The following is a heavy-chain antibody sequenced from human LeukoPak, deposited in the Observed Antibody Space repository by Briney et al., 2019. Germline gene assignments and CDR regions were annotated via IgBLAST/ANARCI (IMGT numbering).Heavy chain of an antibody. Sequence: PGGSLRLSCAASGFTFSDYYMSWIRQAPGKGLEWVSYISSSGSAIYYADSVKGRFTISRDNAKNSPYLQMNSLRAEDTAVYYCARDIVVVPAAMSYYYGMDVWGQGTTVTVSS. J-gene: IGHJ6*01. CDR2: ISSSGSAI. CDR1: GFTFSDYY. CDR3: ARDIVVVPAAMSYYYGMDV. V-gene: IGHV3-11*01. D-gene: IGHD2-2*01.